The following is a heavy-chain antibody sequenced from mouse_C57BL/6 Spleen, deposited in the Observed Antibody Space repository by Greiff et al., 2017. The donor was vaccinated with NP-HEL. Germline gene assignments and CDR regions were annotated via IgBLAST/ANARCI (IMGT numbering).Heavy chain of an antibody. V-gene: IGHV1-69*01. J-gene: IGHJ1*03. Sequence: VQLQQPGAELVMPGASVKLSCKASGYTFTSYWMHWVKQRPGQGLEWIGEIDPSDSYTNSNQKFKGKSTLTVDTSSSTAYMQLSSLTSEDSAVYYCARGIYYGRSWYFDVGGTGTTVTVSS. CDR3: ARGIYYGRSWYFDV. CDR2: IDPSDSYT. D-gene: IGHD1-1*01. CDR1: GYTFTSYW.